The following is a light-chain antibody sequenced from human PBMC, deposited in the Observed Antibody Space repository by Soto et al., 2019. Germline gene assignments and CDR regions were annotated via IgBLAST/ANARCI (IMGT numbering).Light chain of an antibody. V-gene: IGLV2-11*01. CDR3: SSYTSISTRV. CDR2: DVS. CDR1: SSDVGGYHY. Sequence: QSVRTQPRSVSGSPGQSVTISCTGTSSDVGGYHYVSWYQQHPGKAPKVLIYDVSKRPSGVPDRFSGSKSGNTASLTISGLQADDEADYYCSSYTSISTRVFGTGTKVTV. J-gene: IGLJ1*01.